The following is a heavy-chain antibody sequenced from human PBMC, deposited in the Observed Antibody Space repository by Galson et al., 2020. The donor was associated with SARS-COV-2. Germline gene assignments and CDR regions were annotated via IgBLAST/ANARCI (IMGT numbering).Heavy chain of an antibody. D-gene: IGHD6-6*01. CDR3: AAQLVDAFDI. CDR2: ISYDGSNK. J-gene: IGHJ3*02. V-gene: IGHV3-30*04. Sequence: GGSLRLSCAASGFTFSSYAMHWVRQAPGTGLEWVAVISYDGSNKYYADSVKGRFTISRDNSKNTLYLQMNSLRAEDTAVYYCAAQLVDAFDIWGQGTMVTVSS. CDR1: GFTFSSYA.